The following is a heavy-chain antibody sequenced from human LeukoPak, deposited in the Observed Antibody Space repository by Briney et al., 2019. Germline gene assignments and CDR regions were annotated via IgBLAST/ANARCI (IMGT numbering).Heavy chain of an antibody. CDR1: GYTFTGYY. D-gene: IGHD6-19*01. J-gene: IGHJ4*02. CDR3: ARDLQWLVRLDY. CDR2: INPNSGGT. Sequence: ASVKVSCKASGYTFTGYYMHWVRQAPGQGLEWMGWINPNSGGTNYAQKFQGRVTMTRDTSISTAYMELSRLRSDDTAVYYCARDLQWLVRLDYWGQGTLVTVSS. V-gene: IGHV1-2*02.